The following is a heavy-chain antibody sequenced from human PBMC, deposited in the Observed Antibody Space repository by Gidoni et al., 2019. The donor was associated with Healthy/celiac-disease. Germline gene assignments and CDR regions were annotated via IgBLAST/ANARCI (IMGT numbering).Heavy chain of an antibody. CDR2: IKQDGSEK. CDR3: ARDFHVSPTVTTWYGMDV. CDR1: GFTFSSYW. Sequence: EVQLVESGGGLVQPGGSLRLSCAASGFTFSSYWMSWVRQAPGKGLEWVANIKQDGSEKYYVDSVKGRFTISRDNAKNSLYLQMNSLRAEDTAVYYCARDFHVSPTVTTWYGMDVWGQGTTVTVSS. D-gene: IGHD4-17*01. V-gene: IGHV3-7*01. J-gene: IGHJ6*02.